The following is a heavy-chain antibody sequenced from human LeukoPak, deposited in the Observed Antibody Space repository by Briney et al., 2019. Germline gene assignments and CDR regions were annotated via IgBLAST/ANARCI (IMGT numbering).Heavy chain of an antibody. CDR3: AKGSAYADF. Sequence: GVSLRLSCAASGFTFSSYVMSWVRQAPGKGLEWVSTISGSGGSTYYADSVKGRFTISRDNPKNTLSLQMNSLRAEDTAVYYCAKGSAYADFWGQGTLVTVS. J-gene: IGHJ4*02. D-gene: IGHD3-3*01. CDR1: GFTFSSYV. CDR2: ISGSGGST. V-gene: IGHV3-23*01.